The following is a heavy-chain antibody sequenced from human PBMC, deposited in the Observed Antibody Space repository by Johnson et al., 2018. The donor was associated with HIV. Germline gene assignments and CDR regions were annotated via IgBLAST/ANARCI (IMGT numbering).Heavy chain of an antibody. Sequence: VQLVESGGGLVQPGGSLSLSCAASGFTFSSYWMHWVRQAPGKGLVWVSRINSDESSTTYAESVPGRFTISRDNSKNTLYLQMNSLRAEDTAVYYWARGGKWGIVGARGAFDIWGQGTMVTVSS. CDR3: ARGGKWGIVGARGAFDI. V-gene: IGHV3-74*01. CDR2: INSDESST. J-gene: IGHJ3*02. CDR1: GFTFSSYW. D-gene: IGHD1-26*01.